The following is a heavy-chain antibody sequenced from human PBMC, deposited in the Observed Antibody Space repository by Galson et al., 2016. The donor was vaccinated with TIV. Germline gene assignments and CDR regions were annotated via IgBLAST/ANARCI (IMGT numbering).Heavy chain of an antibody. J-gene: IGHJ4*02. CDR3: ARDQGGASGY. CDR1: GASISSGY. CDR2: VYEGARS. Sequence: EPLSLTCTVSGASISSGYWSWIRQPPGKGLEWIGYVYEGARSNYNPSLKSRATISVDTSKNQFSLKLSSVTAADTAVYYCARDQGGASGYWGQGTLVTVSS. V-gene: IGHV4-59*01. D-gene: IGHD3-16*01.